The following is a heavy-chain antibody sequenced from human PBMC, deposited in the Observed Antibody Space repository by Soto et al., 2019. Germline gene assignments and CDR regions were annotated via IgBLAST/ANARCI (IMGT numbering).Heavy chain of an antibody. J-gene: IGHJ6*02. CDR3: ARGHPYYDFWSGYHPLPYYGMDV. Sequence: NPSETLSLTCAVSGGSISSSNWWSWVRQPPGKGLEWIGEIYHSGSTNYNPSLKSRVTISVDKSKNQFSLKLSSVTAADTAVYYCARGHPYYDFWSGYHPLPYYGMDVWGQGTTVTVSS. V-gene: IGHV4-4*02. D-gene: IGHD3-3*01. CDR1: GGSISSSNW. CDR2: IYHSGST.